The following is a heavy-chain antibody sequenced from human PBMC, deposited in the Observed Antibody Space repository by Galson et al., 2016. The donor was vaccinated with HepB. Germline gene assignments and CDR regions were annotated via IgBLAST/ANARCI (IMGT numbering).Heavy chain of an antibody. Sequence: SLRLSCAASGFTISPYWMSWVRQTPGKGLEWVAIIKHDGSEEYYVDSVKGRFTISRDNAKNSLYLEMNSLRPEDSSLYFCARDSGFCRTIYCRGDAYDLWGQGTMVTVSS. CDR3: ARDSGFCRTIYCRGDAYDL. CDR1: GFTISPYW. V-gene: IGHV3-7*01. J-gene: IGHJ3*01. CDR2: IKHDGSEE. D-gene: IGHD2-15*01.